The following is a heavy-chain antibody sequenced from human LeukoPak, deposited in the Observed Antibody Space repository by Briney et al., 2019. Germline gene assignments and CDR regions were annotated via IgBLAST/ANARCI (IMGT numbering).Heavy chain of an antibody. V-gene: IGHV3-33*01. D-gene: IGHD3-10*01. Sequence: GRSLRLSCAASGFTFSSYGMHWVRQAPGKGLEWVAVIWYDGSNKYYADSVKGRFTISRDNSKNTLYLQMNSLRAEDTAVYYCATLPERFGVDYWGRGTLVTVSS. J-gene: IGHJ4*02. CDR3: ATLPERFGVDY. CDR2: IWYDGSNK. CDR1: GFTFSSYG.